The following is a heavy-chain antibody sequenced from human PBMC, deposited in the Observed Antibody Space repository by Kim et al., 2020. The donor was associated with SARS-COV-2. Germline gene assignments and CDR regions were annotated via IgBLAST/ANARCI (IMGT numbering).Heavy chain of an antibody. J-gene: IGHJ4*02. CDR3: ARLLVSHQYGQFDY. CDR1: GASIYSLS. Sequence: SETLSLICTVSGASIYSLSWSWIRQPPGKGLEWIAYISYSGRTDYSPTLKSRVTISLDTSKNQFSLQLSSVIAADTAVYYYARLLVSHQYGQFDYWGQGTLVAVAS. CDR2: ISYSGRT. D-gene: IGHD2-15*01. V-gene: IGHV4-59*11.